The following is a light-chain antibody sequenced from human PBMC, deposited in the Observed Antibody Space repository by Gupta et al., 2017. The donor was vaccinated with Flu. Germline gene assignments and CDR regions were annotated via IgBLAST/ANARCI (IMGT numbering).Light chain of an antibody. V-gene: IGKV1-39*01. Sequence: PSSLSASVGDRVTITCLASQSTNTYLNWYQQKPGKAPKVLIYAASSLQSGVPSRFSGSGSGTDFTLTISRLQPEDFATYYCLQGYSTPFTFGHGTXVDVK. J-gene: IGKJ3*01. CDR1: QSTNTY. CDR3: LQGYSTPFT. CDR2: AAS.